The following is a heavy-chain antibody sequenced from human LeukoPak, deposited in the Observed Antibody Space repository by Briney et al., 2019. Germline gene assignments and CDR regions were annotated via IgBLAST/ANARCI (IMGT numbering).Heavy chain of an antibody. CDR1: GFTSGDYA. V-gene: IGHV3-49*04. Sequence: GESLRLSCTAPGFTSGDYAMSWVRQAPGTGLEWGGCIRSKAYGGTTEHAASAKGRFTISRDDSKSIAYLQMISLKAEDTALYYCTTCRDSTLVHYFDYWGEGTLVTVSS. CDR3: TTCRDSTLVHYFDY. J-gene: IGHJ4*02. D-gene: IGHD2/OR15-2a*01. CDR2: IRSKAYGGTT.